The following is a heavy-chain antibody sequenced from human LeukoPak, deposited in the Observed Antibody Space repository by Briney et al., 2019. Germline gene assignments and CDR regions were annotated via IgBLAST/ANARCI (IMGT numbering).Heavy chain of an antibody. CDR1: GGSISSYY. J-gene: IGHJ4*02. CDR2: IYTSGST. CDR3: ASAYYYGSGSYPLSFDY. V-gene: IGHV4-4*07. D-gene: IGHD3-10*01. Sequence: SETLSLTCTVSGGSISSYYWSWIRQPAGKGLEWIGRIYTSGSTNYNPSLKSRVTMSVDTSKNQFSLKLSSVTAADTAVYYCASAYYYGSGSYPLSFDYWGQGTLVTVSS.